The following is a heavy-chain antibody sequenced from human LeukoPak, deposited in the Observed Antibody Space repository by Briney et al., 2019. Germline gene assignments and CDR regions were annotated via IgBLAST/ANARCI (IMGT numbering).Heavy chain of an antibody. CDR2: ISGSGGST. Sequence: PGGSLRLSCAASGFTFSNCAMSWVRQAPGKGLEWVSAISGSGGSTYYADSVKGRFTISRDNSKNTLYLQMNSLRADDTAVYYCAKGGVGYYGSGSSGPFDYWGQGTLVTVSS. CDR3: AKGGVGYYGSGSSGPFDY. D-gene: IGHD3-10*01. J-gene: IGHJ4*02. CDR1: GFTFSNCA. V-gene: IGHV3-23*01.